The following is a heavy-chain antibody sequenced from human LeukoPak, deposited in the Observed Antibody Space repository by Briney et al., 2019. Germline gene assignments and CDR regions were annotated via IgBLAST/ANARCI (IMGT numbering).Heavy chain of an antibody. CDR2: IKGDGSEK. CDR1: GFTFSSYW. Sequence: GGSLRLSCAASGFTFSSYWVSWVRHALGKGVECVANIKGDGSEKYYVDSVKGRFTISRDNDKDSLYLQMNSLRAEDTALYYCARWTYSSSWWFVEYWGQGILVTVSS. J-gene: IGHJ4*02. V-gene: IGHV3-7*01. CDR3: ARWTYSSSWWFVEY. D-gene: IGHD6-13*01.